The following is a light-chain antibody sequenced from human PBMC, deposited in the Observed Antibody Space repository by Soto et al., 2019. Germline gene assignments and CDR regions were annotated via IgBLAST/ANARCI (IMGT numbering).Light chain of an antibody. CDR3: SSYSTSSTLWV. V-gene: IGLV2-14*01. Sequence: QSALTQPASVSGSPGQSVTISCTGSSSDIGAYNYVSWYQQHPGKAPTLIIYEVSNRPSGVSNRFSASKSGNTASLTISGLQAEDQADYYCSSYSTSSTLWVFGGGTKVTVL. CDR1: SSDIGAYNY. J-gene: IGLJ3*02. CDR2: EVS.